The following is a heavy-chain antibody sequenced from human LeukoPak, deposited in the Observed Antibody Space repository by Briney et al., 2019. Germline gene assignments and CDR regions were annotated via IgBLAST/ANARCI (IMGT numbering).Heavy chain of an antibody. D-gene: IGHD3-16*01. CDR3: AAGGVLCAEYYYYYGMDV. Sequence: SVKVSCKASGGTFSSYAISWVRQAPGQGLEWMGGIIPIFGTANYAQKFQGRVTITADESTSTAYMELSSLRSEDTAVYYCAAGGVLCAEYYYYYGMDVWGQGTTVTVSS. J-gene: IGHJ6*02. V-gene: IGHV1-69*13. CDR2: IIPIFGTA. CDR1: GGTFSSYA.